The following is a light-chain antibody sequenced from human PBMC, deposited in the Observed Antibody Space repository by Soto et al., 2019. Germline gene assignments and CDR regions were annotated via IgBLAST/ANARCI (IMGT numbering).Light chain of an antibody. J-gene: IGKJ1*01. CDR3: QHYNSYSAA. Sequence: DIHMTQSPATLSGSVGERFTITCRASQTISSWLAWYQQKPGKAPKLLIYKASTLKSGVPPRLSGSGSGTEFTLTISSLQPDDFATYYCQHYNSYSAAFGQGTKVDI. V-gene: IGKV1-5*03. CDR2: KAS. CDR1: QTISSW.